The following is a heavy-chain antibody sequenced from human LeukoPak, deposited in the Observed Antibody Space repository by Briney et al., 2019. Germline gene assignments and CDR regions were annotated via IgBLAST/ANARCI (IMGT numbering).Heavy chain of an antibody. J-gene: IGHJ5*02. CDR1: RFIFSNHW. Sequence: GGSLRLSCAASRFIFSNHWMTWVRQAPGKGLEWVAMINPDGSDKYYVDSVKGRFTISRDNSKNTLNLQMDSLRADDTAVYYCGKGPGYSVYDNLPHHWGQGTLVTVSS. V-gene: IGHV3-7*01. CDR2: INPDGSDK. D-gene: IGHD5/OR15-5a*01. CDR3: GKGPGYSVYDNLPHH.